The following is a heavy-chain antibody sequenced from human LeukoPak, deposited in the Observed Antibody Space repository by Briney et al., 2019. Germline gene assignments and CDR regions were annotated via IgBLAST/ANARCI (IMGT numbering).Heavy chain of an antibody. Sequence: GGSLRLSCTASGFTYGDYSMSWLRQAPGKGLEWVGFIRSKAYGGTTEYAASVKGRFTISRDDSKSIAYLQMNSLKTEDTAVYYCTSSVVRGYSYGYLGYWGQGTLVTVSS. CDR2: IRSKAYGGTT. V-gene: IGHV3-49*03. J-gene: IGHJ4*02. D-gene: IGHD5-18*01. CDR3: TSSVVRGYSYGYLGY. CDR1: GFTYGDYS.